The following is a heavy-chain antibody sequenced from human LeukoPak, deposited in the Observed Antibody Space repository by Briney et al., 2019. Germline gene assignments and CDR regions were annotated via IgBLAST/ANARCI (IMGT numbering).Heavy chain of an antibody. V-gene: IGHV3-66*02. CDR1: GFTVSSHY. Sequence: GGSLRLSCAASGFTVSSHYMTWVRQAPGRGLEWVSVIYRDGKTYYADSVKGRFTISRDDSKNTLYLQMNSLKTEDTVVYYCAREDTGDLAFDYWGQGTLVTVSS. CDR3: AREDTGDLAFDY. CDR2: IYRDGKT. D-gene: IGHD1-1*01. J-gene: IGHJ4*02.